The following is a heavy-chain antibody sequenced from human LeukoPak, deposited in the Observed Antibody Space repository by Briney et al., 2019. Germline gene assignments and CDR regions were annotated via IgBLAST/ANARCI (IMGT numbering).Heavy chain of an antibody. Sequence: GESLRISCKGSGYSFTSYWIGWVRQVPGKGLEWMGIIYPGDSDTRYSPSFQGRVTISADKSINTAYLQWSSLKASDTAMYYCARLANDAFDIWGQGTMVTVSS. V-gene: IGHV5-51*01. CDR1: GYSFTSYW. CDR2: IYPGDSDT. J-gene: IGHJ3*02. CDR3: ARLANDAFDI.